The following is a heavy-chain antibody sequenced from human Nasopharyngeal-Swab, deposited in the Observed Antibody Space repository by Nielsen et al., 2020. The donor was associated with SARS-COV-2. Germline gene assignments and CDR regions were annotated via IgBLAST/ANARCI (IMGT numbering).Heavy chain of an antibody. J-gene: IGHJ3*02. CDR3: ARGPSIVVVTATPTAFDI. V-gene: IGHV4-4*02. Sequence: SETLSLTCAVSGGSISSRHWWTWVRQPPGKGLEWIGEISHSGSTNYNPSLKGRVTISVDKSKNQFSLKLSSVTAADTAVFYCARGPSIVVVTATPTAFDIWGQGTMVAVSS. CDR1: GGSISSRHW. D-gene: IGHD2-21*02. CDR2: ISHSGST.